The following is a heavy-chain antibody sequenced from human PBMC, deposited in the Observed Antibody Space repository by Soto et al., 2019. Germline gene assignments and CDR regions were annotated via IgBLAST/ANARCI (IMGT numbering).Heavy chain of an antibody. D-gene: IGHD3-22*01. CDR2: IWHDGSNE. CDR3: ARDREYFDSSGYPQHHCDS. V-gene: IGHV3-33*01. Sequence: PGGSLRLSCAASGFTFSNYGMHWVRQAPGKGLEWVAVIWHDGSNEYYAESVKGRFTISRDNSKRTVYLQMNSLRAEDTAVYYCARDREYFDSSGYPQHHCDSWGQGTLVTVSS. CDR1: GFTFSNYG. J-gene: IGHJ4*02.